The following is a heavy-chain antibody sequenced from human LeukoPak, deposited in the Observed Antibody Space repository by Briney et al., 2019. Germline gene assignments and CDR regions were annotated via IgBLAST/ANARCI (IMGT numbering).Heavy chain of an antibody. Sequence: KGGESLKISCKGSGYTFTNHWISWVRQLPGKGLEWMGKIDPSDSYTNYSPSFQGHVTISADKSISTAYLQWSSLKASDTAMYYCARAPDGDSGYDYFDYWGQGTLVTVSS. D-gene: IGHD5-12*01. CDR2: IDPSDSYT. CDR3: ARAPDGDSGYDYFDY. CDR1: GYTFTNHW. V-gene: IGHV5-10-1*01. J-gene: IGHJ4*02.